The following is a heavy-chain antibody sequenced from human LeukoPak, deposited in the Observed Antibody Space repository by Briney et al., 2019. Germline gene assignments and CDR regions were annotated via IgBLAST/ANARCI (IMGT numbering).Heavy chain of an antibody. CDR3: ARCYKAYGDYIRSRIHYFDY. J-gene: IGHJ4*02. Sequence: GGSVRLCCIASVFTSSSYWMSRVRRAPGRGLERVTNIKQDGSEKFCVDTVKGRYTIYRDNDKNSVYLQMNSLRAEDTAVYYCARCYKAYGDYIRSRIHYFDYWGQGSLVTVFS. V-gene: IGHV3-7*01. CDR2: IKQDGSEK. D-gene: IGHD4-17*01. CDR1: VFTSSSYW.